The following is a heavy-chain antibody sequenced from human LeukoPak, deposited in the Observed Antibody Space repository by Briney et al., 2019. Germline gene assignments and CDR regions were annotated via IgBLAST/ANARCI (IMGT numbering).Heavy chain of an antibody. D-gene: IGHD6-19*01. J-gene: IGHJ4*02. CDR1: GYTFTSYG. V-gene: IGHV1-2*02. Sequence: ASVKVSCKASGYTFTSYGISWVRQAPGQGLEWMGWINPNSGGTNYAQKFQGRVTMTRDTSISTAYMELSRLRSDDTAVYYCARAMKVAGTSYQAVLLYWGQGTLVTVSS. CDR2: INPNSGGT. CDR3: ARAMKVAGTSYQAVLLY.